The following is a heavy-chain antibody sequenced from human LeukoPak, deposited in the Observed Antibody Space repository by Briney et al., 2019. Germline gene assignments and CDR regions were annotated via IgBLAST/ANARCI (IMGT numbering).Heavy chain of an antibody. D-gene: IGHD5-18*01. CDR2: ISGSDGTT. J-gene: IGHJ6*03. CDR3: ARDPAWIQLWGYMDV. CDR1: GFTFSSYW. Sequence: GGSLRLSCAASGFTFSSYWMHWVRQAPGKGLEWVSAISGSDGTTYYADSVKGRFTISRDNSKNILYLQMNSLRAEDTAVYYCARDPAWIQLWGYMDVWGKGTTVTVSS. V-gene: IGHV3-23*01.